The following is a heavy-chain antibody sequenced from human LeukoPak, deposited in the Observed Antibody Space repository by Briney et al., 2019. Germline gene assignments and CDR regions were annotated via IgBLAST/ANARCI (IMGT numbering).Heavy chain of an antibody. D-gene: IGHD2-15*01. CDR1: GGSISSSDSY. V-gene: IGHV4-39*07. CDR3: ARGGRFAPIVVVVAATQLMDV. J-gene: IGHJ6*04. CDR2: INHSGST. Sequence: SETLSLTCTVSGGSISSSDSYWGWIRQPPGKGLEWIGEINHSGSTNYNPSLKSRVTMSVDTSKNQFSLKLNSVTAADTAVYYCARGGRFAPIVVVVAATQLMDVWGKGTTVTVSS.